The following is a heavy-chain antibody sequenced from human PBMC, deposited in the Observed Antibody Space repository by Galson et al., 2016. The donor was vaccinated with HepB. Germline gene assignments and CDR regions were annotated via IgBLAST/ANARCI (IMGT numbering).Heavy chain of an antibody. CDR2: IRNKASNYAT. D-gene: IGHD3-22*01. Sequence: SLRLSCAASGFTFSGYTLHWVRQASGKGLEWVGRIRNKASNYATAYAASLEGRFTLSRDESQSTAYLQMNSLKTEDTAVYYCTFRKYYFDSNTFYHENYWGRGTLVTVSS. CDR1: GFTFSGYT. CDR3: TFRKYYFDSNTFYHENY. J-gene: IGHJ4*02. V-gene: IGHV3-73*01.